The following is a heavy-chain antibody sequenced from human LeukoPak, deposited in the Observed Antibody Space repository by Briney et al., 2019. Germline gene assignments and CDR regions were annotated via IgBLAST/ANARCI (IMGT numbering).Heavy chain of an antibody. V-gene: IGHV3-43*02. Sequence: GGSLGLSCAASGFTFDDYAMHWVRQAPGKGLEWVSLISGLGGTTYYAGSVKGRFTISRDNKKNSLYLQMNSLRTEDSAFYYCAKDLGDSSSSGSWFDPWGQGTLVTVSS. CDR2: ISGLGGTT. CDR3: AKDLGDSSSSGSWFDP. CDR1: GFTFDDYA. D-gene: IGHD6-6*01. J-gene: IGHJ5*02.